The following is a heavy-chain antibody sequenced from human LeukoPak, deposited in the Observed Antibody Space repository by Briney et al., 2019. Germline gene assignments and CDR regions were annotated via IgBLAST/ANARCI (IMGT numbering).Heavy chain of an antibody. CDR2: MNPNSGNT. Sequence: ASVKVSSMASGYTFTIYDINWVRQAPGQGLERMGWMNPNSGNTGYAQKFQGRVTITRNTSISTAYMELRSVKAEDTAVYYYARGVYSGYGCVDYWGQGTLVTVSS. CDR1: GYTFTIYD. V-gene: IGHV1-8*01. D-gene: IGHD5-12*01. J-gene: IGHJ4*02. CDR3: ARGVYSGYGCVDY.